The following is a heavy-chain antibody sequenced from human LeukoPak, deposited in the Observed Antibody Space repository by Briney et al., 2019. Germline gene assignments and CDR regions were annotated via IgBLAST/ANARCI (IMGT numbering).Heavy chain of an antibody. CDR2: ILGSGADT. D-gene: IGHD1-1*01. CDR1: GFTFSSYP. V-gene: IGHV3-23*01. Sequence: GGSLRLSSAASGFTFSSYPMTWVRQAPGKGLEWVSTILGSGADTWYADSVKGRFTISRDNSKNTLYLQMNSLRAEDTATYYCAKRTPPDPSHFDYWGQGTLVTVSS. CDR3: AKRTPPDPSHFDY. J-gene: IGHJ4*02.